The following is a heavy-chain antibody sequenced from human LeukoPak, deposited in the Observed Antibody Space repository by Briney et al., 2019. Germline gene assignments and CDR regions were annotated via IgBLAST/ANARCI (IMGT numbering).Heavy chain of an antibody. Sequence: GGSLRLSCSASGFTFRNFAISWVRQAPGKGREWVSSIGGGDTHYADSVKGRFTISRDDSRSTVEPQMSSLRAEDTAVYYCAKDGQSFNSMYDYFDSWGQGTLVTVSS. V-gene: IGHV3-23*01. CDR1: GFTFRNFA. CDR3: AKDGQSFNSMYDYFDS. J-gene: IGHJ4*02. CDR2: IGGGDT. D-gene: IGHD2-8*01.